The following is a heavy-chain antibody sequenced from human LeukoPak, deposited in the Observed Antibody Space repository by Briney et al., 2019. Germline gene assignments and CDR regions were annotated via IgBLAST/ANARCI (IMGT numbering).Heavy chain of an antibody. CDR1: GFTFSSYE. Sequence: PGGSLRLSCVASGFTFSSYEMSWVRQAPGKGLEWVSYISGSGSTIYYADSVQGRFTISRDNAKNSLYLQMNSLRAEDTAVYYCVREGAPSGSLHYYYYYMDVWGKGTTVTVSS. J-gene: IGHJ6*03. D-gene: IGHD3-10*01. CDR3: VREGAPSGSLHYYYYYMDV. CDR2: ISGSGSTI. V-gene: IGHV3-48*03.